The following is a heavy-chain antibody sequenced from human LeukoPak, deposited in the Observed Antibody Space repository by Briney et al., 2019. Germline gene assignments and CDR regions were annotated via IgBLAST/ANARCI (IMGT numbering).Heavy chain of an antibody. CDR2: VNTNTGDP. CDR1: GYTFTRYA. Sequence: ASLKVSCKAFGYTFTRYAMNWVRQAPGQGLEGRGCVNTNTGDPTYAQGFTGRFVFTLDTSVTTAYLQISSLKAEDTAVYYCARAKDSGTYGGFDYWGQGTLVTVSS. V-gene: IGHV7-4-1*02. D-gene: IGHD1-26*01. J-gene: IGHJ4*02. CDR3: ARAKDSGTYGGFDY.